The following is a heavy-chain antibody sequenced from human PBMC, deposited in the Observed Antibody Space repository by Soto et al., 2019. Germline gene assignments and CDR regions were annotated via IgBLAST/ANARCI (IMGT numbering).Heavy chain of an antibody. CDR3: ASSYGSGYRAFDY. CDR2: INPILSMS. Sequence: QVQLVQSGAEVRKPGSSVKDSCKASGDTFSFYSINWVRQAPGLGLEWMGRINPILSMSNYAQRFQGRVTMTADKSTSTAYMELSGLRSEDTAIYYCASSYGSGYRAFDYWGQGALVTVSS. D-gene: IGHD3-10*01. V-gene: IGHV1-69*02. CDR1: GDTFSFYS. J-gene: IGHJ4*02.